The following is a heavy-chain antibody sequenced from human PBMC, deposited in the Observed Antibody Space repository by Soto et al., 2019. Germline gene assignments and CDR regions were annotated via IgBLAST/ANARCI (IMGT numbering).Heavy chain of an antibody. CDR2: ISGSGGST. CDR3: AKDGGEGVTAIPYDAFDI. CDR1: GFTFSSYA. V-gene: IGHV3-23*01. J-gene: IGHJ3*02. Sequence: PGGSLRLSCAASGFTFSSYAMSWVRQAPGKGLEWVSAISGSGGSTYYADSVKGRFTISRDNSKNTLYLQMNSLRAEDTAVYYCAKDGGEGVTAIPYDAFDIWGQGTMVT. D-gene: IGHD2-21*02.